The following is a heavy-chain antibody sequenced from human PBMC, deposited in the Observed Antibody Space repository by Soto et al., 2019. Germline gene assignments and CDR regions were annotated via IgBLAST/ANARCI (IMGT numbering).Heavy chain of an antibody. J-gene: IGHJ6*02. CDR3: VREGVAPYYYYGMDV. CDR1: GYTFTRSG. Sequence: QVQLVQSGAEVKKPGASVKVSCRASGYTFTRSGISWVRQAPGQGLEWMGWISTYNGDTNYAQTFQGRVTMNTDTSTSTVHMEVRSLRSDDTAVYYCVREGVAPYYYYGMDVWGQGTPVTVSS. CDR2: ISTYNGDT. V-gene: IGHV1-18*01. D-gene: IGHD5-12*01.